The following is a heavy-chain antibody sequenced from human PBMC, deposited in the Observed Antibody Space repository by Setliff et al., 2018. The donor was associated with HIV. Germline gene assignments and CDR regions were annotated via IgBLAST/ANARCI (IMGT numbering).Heavy chain of an antibody. V-gene: IGHV4-39*01. CDR1: AGSIRSSTYY. Sequence: PSETLSLTCTVSAGSIRSSTYYWAWIRQSPGKGLEWIGTIYYSGSTYYNPSLKSRATISVDMSKNQFSLWLSSVTAADTAVYYCIIAYSSGWLAPMGFDSWGQGTLVTVSS. J-gene: IGHJ5*01. CDR3: IIAYSSGWLAPMGFDS. D-gene: IGHD6-19*01. CDR2: IYYSGST.